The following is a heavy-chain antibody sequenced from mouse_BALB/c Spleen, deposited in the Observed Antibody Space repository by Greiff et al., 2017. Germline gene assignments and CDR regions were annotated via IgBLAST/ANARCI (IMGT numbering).Heavy chain of an antibody. V-gene: IGHV5-6-4*01. CDR3: TRGGYDYDEYDFDY. CDR2: ISSGGSYT. Sequence: EVKLMESGGGLVKPGGSLKLSCAASGFTFSSYTMSWVRQTPVKRLEWVATISSGGSYTYYPDSVKGRFTISRDNAKNTLYLQMSSLKSEDTAMYYCTRGGYDYDEYDFDYWGQGTTLTVSS. CDR1: GFTFSSYT. J-gene: IGHJ2*01. D-gene: IGHD2-4*01.